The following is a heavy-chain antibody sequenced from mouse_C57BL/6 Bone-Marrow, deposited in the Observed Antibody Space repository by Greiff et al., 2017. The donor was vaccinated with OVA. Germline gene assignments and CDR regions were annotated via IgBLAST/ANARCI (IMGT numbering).Heavy chain of an antibody. CDR1: GYTFTSYW. CDR2: NDPNSGGT. J-gene: IGHJ1*03. V-gene: IGHV1-72*01. CDR3: ARIRKNGGWYFDV. D-gene: IGHD1-1*01. Sequence: VQLQQPGAELVKPGASVKLSCKASGYTFTSYWMHWVKQRPGRGLEWIGRNDPNSGGTKYNEKFKSKATLTVDTPSSTAYMQLSSLTSEDSAVYYGARIRKNGGWYFDVWGTGTTVTVSS.